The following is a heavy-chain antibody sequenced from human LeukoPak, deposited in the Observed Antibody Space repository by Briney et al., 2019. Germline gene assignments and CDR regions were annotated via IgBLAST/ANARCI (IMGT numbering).Heavy chain of an antibody. J-gene: IGHJ4*02. CDR3: ASWATPFDY. D-gene: IGHD7-27*01. CDR2: IIPILRIA. V-gene: IGHV1-69*04. Sequence: SVKVSCKASGGTFSSYAISWVRQAPGQGLEWMGRIIPILRIANYAQKFQGRVTITADKSTSTAYMELSSLRSEDTAVYYCASWATPFDYWGQGTLVTVSS. CDR1: GGTFSSYA.